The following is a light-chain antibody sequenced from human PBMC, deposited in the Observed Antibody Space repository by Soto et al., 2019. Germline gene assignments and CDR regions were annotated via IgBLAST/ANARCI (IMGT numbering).Light chain of an antibody. J-gene: IGKJ5*01. Sequence: EIVMTQSPGILSVSPGGRATLSCRASQSVNSNLAWYQQKPGQAPRLLIYGASTRATGIPARFSGSGSGTEFTLTINSLQSEDFAVYYCQQYNDWPPFTFGQGTRLEIK. CDR2: GAS. CDR3: QQYNDWPPFT. CDR1: QSVNSN. V-gene: IGKV3D-15*01.